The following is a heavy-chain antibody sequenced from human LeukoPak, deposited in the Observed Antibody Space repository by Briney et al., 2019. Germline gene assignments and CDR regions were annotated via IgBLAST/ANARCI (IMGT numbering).Heavy chain of an antibody. J-gene: IGHJ4*02. D-gene: IGHD1-26*01. Sequence: ASVKVSCKASGYTFTSYGISWVRQAPGQGLEWMGWISGYNGNTNYAQNLQGRVTITADESTSTAYMELSSLRSEDTAVYYCARDEVGATLSFDYWGQGTLVTVSP. V-gene: IGHV1-18*01. CDR2: ISGYNGNT. CDR1: GYTFTSYG. CDR3: ARDEVGATLSFDY.